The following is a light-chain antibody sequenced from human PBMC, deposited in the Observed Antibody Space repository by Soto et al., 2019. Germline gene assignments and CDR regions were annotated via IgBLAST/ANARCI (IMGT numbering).Light chain of an antibody. J-gene: IGKJ1*01. CDR1: QSVNSGF. CDR3: QQYGGAPPWT. CDR2: DAS. V-gene: IGKV3D-20*01. Sequence: EIVLTQSPATLSLSPGDGATLSCGASQSVNSGFLAWYQQKPGLAPRLLIYDASTRATGIPDRFSASGSGTDLTLTLRRLEPEDFAGYYCQQYGGAPPWTFGQGTKVDIK.